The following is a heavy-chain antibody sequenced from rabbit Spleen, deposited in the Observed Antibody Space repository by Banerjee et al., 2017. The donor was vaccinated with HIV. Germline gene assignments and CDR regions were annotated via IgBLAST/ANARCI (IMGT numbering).Heavy chain of an antibody. CDR3: ARDRAGGGLQFNL. Sequence: QEQLVESGGGLVQPGGSLKLSCTASGFSFSNKAVMCWVRQAPGKGLEWIACIYIGDVNTYYASWAKGRFTISKTSSTTVTLQMTSLTAADTATYFCARDRAGGGLQFNLWGPGTLVTVS. D-gene: IGHD4-2*01. J-gene: IGHJ4*01. V-gene: IGHV1S45*01. CDR1: GFSFSNKAV. CDR2: IYIGDVNT.